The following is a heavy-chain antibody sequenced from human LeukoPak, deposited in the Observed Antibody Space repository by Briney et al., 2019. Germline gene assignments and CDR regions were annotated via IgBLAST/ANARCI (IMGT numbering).Heavy chain of an antibody. D-gene: IGHD6-13*01. CDR1: GFTFSSYS. CDR2: ISSSSSYI. V-gene: IGHV3-21*01. J-gene: IGHJ4*02. CDR3: ASLPPGYSNSWYLDY. Sequence: PGGSLRLSCAASGFTFSSYSMNWVRQAPGKGLEWVSSISSSSSYIYYADSVKGRFTISRDNAKNSLYLQMNSLRAEDTAVYYCASLPPGYSNSWYLDYWGQGTLVTVSS.